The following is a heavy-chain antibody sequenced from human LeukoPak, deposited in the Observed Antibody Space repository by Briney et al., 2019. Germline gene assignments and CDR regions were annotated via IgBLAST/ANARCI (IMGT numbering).Heavy chain of an antibody. CDR1: GITFSSYA. CDR2: ISGSGGGT. J-gene: IGHJ4*02. Sequence: GGSLRLSCAASGITFSSYAMNWVRQAPGKGLEWVSVISGSGGGTYYADSVKGRFSISRDNSKNTLFLQMNSLRAEDTAVYYCAKSRRSSSGAFDYWGQGTLVTVSS. V-gene: IGHV3-23*01. D-gene: IGHD6-6*01. CDR3: AKSRRSSSGAFDY.